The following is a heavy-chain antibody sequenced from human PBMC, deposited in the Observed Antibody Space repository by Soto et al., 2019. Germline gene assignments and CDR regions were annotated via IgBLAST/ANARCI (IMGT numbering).Heavy chain of an antibody. V-gene: IGHV1-69*12. CDR3: ATTAMGNYYYGLDV. D-gene: IGHD5-18*01. Sequence: QVQLVQSGAEVKKPGSSVKVSCKASGGTFSRYAITWVRQAPGQGLEWMGGIIPIFGTANYAQKFQGRVTITADESTSTAYMELSSLRSEDTAVFYCATTAMGNYYYGLDVWGQGTTVTVSS. CDR2: IIPIFGTA. CDR1: GGTFSRYA. J-gene: IGHJ6*02.